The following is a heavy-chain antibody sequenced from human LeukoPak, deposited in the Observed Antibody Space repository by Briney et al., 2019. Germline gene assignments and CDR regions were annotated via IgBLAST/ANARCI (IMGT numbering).Heavy chain of an antibody. CDR3: ARDQSGSYSGIDY. Sequence: SVKVSCKASGGTFSSYAISWVRQAPGQGLEWMGGIIPIFGTANYAQKFQGRVTITTDESTSTAYMELSSQRSEDTAVYYCARDQSGSYSGIDYCGQGTLVTVSS. D-gene: IGHD1-26*01. V-gene: IGHV1-69*05. J-gene: IGHJ4*02. CDR2: IIPIFGTA. CDR1: GGTFSSYA.